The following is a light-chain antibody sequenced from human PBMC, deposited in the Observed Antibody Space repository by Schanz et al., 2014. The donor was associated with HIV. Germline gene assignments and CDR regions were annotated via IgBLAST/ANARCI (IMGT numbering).Light chain of an antibody. CDR2: DVS. CDR1: SSDIGTYNY. V-gene: IGLV2-14*03. J-gene: IGLJ3*02. CDR3: SSYTSSSTWV. Sequence: QSVLTQPASVSGSPGQSITISCIGTSSDIGTYNYVSWYQQLPGKAPKLIIYDVSNRPSGVSNRFSGSKSGNTASLTISGLQADDEADYYCSSYTSSSTWVFGGGTKLTVL.